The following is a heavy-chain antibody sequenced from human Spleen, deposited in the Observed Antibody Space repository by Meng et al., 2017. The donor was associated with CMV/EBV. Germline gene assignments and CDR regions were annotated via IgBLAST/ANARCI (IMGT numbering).Heavy chain of an antibody. CDR3: ARDRGVVGATCCYYYGMDV. CDR1: GFTFSSYE. V-gene: IGHV3-21*01. CDR2: ISSSSSYI. Sequence: GESLKISCAASGFTFSSYEMNWVRQAPGKGLEWVSSISSSSSYIYYADSVKGRFTISRDNAKNSLYLQMNSLRAEDTAVYYCARDRGVVGATCCYYYGMDVWGQGTTVTVSS. J-gene: IGHJ6*02. D-gene: IGHD1-26*01.